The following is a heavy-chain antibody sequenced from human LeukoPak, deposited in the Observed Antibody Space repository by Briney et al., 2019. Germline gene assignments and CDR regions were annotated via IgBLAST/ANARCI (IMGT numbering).Heavy chain of an antibody. Sequence: GGSLRLSCAASGFTFSSYSMNWVRQAPGKGLEWVSSISSSSSYINYADSVKGRFTISRDNAKNSLYLQMNSLRAEDTAVYYCARASGYCSGGSCRNDAFDIWGQGTMVTVSS. V-gene: IGHV3-21*01. D-gene: IGHD2-15*01. CDR3: ARASGYCSGGSCRNDAFDI. CDR2: ISSSSSYI. CDR1: GFTFSSYS. J-gene: IGHJ3*02.